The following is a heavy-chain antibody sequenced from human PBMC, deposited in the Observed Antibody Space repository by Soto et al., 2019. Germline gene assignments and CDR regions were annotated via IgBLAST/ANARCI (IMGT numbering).Heavy chain of an antibody. V-gene: IGHV4-39*01. CDR2: MYYSGSS. Sequence: QLQLQESGPGLVKPSETLSLTCSVSGGSISSRTFWWAWIRQPPGKELAWLGDMYYSGSSYSSPSLKSRVTLSVDTSKNQLSLKLNSVTASDTAVYYCAGYPRDDYNYGGSGIFDYWGQGTLVTVSS. D-gene: IGHD4-4*01. J-gene: IGHJ4*02. CDR1: GGSISSRTFW. CDR3: AGYPRDDYNYGGSGIFDY.